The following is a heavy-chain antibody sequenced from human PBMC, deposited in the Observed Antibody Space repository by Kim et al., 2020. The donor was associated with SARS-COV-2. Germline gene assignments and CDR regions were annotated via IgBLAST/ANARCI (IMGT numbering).Heavy chain of an antibody. CDR3: ATGVAVAGRSSDYFYYYGM. J-gene: IGHJ6*01. CDR2: FDPEDGET. Sequence: ASVKVSCKVSGYTLTELSMHWVRQAPGKGLEWMGGFDPEDGETIDAQKFQGRVTMTEDTSTDTPYMELSSLRSEDTAEHYCATGVAVAGRSSDYFYYYGM. D-gene: IGHD6-19*01. CDR1: GYTLTELS. V-gene: IGHV1-24*01.